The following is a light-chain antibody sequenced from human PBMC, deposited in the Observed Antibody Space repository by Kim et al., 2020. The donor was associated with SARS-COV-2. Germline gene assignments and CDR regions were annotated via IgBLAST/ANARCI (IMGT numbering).Light chain of an antibody. CDR2: FDS. CDR3: QVWDRYTDHVV. CDR1: DIGSKS. J-gene: IGLJ2*01. Sequence: APEKTATITRGGSDIGSKSVRWYRQRPGPAPVLVIYFDSDRPSGIPERFSGSNSGNTATLTINKVETGDAADYYCQVWDRYTDHVVFGGGTQLTVL. V-gene: IGLV3-21*04.